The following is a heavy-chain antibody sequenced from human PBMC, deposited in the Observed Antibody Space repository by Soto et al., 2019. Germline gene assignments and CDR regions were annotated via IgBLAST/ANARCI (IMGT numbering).Heavy chain of an antibody. J-gene: IGHJ5*02. CDR3: AGEYNWKRNWFDP. V-gene: IGHV5-51*01. D-gene: IGHD1-20*01. Sequence: EVQLVQSGAEVKKPGESLKISCKGSGYSFTSYWIGWVRQMPGKGLEWMGIIYPRDSDTRYSPSFQGQVTISADKSNSTACLQWSRLKASDSARYYCAGEYNWKRNWFDPWGQGTLVTVSS. CDR1: GYSFTSYW. CDR2: IYPRDSDT.